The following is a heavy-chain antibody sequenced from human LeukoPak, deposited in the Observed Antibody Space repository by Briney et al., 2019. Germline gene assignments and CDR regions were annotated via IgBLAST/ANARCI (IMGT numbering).Heavy chain of an antibody. CDR1: GGSISSSSYY. V-gene: IGHV4-39*07. Sequence: SETLSLTCTVSGGSISSSSYYWGWIRQPPGKGLEWIGSIYYSGSTYYNPSLKSRVTISVDTSKNQFSLKLSSVTAADTAVYYCAREHDSSGYKSPDYWGQGTLVTVSS. D-gene: IGHD3-22*01. CDR3: AREHDSSGYKSPDY. J-gene: IGHJ4*02. CDR2: IYYSGST.